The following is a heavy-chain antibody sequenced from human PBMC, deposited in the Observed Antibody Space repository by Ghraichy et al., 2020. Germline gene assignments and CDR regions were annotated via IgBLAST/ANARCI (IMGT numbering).Heavy chain of an antibody. V-gene: IGHV1-3*01. CDR2: INAGNGNT. CDR3: ARRHNRNQEWLALGY. J-gene: IGHJ4*02. CDR1: GYTFTSYA. Sequence: ASVKVSCKASGYTFTSYAMHWVRQAPGQRLEWMGWINAGNGNTKYSQKFQGRVTITRDTSASTAYMELSSLRSEDTAVYYCARRHNRNQEWLALGYWGQGTLVTVSS. D-gene: IGHD6-19*01.